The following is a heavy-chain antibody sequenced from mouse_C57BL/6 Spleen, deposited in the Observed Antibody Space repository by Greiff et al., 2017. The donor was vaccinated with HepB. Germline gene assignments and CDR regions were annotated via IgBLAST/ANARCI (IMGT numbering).Heavy chain of an antibody. CDR2: ISYDGSN. Sequence: DVHLVESGPGLVKPSQSLSLTCSVTGYSITSGYYWNWIRQFPGNKLEWMGYISYDGSNNYNPSLKNRISITRDTSKNQFFLKLNSVTTEDTATYYCAREKLPYPYWYFDVWGTGTTVTVSS. D-gene: IGHD2-10*01. CDR3: AREKLPYPYWYFDV. CDR1: GYSITSGYY. V-gene: IGHV3-6*01. J-gene: IGHJ1*03.